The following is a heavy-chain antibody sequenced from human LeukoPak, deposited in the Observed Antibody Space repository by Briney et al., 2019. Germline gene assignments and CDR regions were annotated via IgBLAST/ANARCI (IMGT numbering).Heavy chain of an antibody. J-gene: IGHJ4*02. CDR1: GGSISSGGYS. CDR2: IYHSGST. Sequence: SETLSLTCAVSGGSISSGGYSWSWLRQPPGKGLEWIGYIYHSGSTYDNPSIKSRVTISVDRSKNQFSLKLSSVTAADTAVYYCARTATYYYDSSGYHPYYFDYWGQGTLVTVSS. D-gene: IGHD3-22*01. V-gene: IGHV4-30-2*01. CDR3: ARTATYYYDSSGYHPYYFDY.